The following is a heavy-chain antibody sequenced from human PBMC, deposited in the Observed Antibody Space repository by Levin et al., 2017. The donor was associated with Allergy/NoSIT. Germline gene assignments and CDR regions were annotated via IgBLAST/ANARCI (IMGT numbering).Heavy chain of an antibody. CDR3: ARGYTYGFAHAFDI. J-gene: IGHJ3*02. V-gene: IGHV4-59*08. CDR1: GDSVSFYY. Sequence: SETLSLTCTVSGDSVSFYYWSWIRQPPGKGLEWIGYIYYSGSTNYNPSLKSRVTISVDSSKSQFSLKMNSVTAADTAVYYCARGYTYGFAHAFDIWGQGTMVTVSS. CDR2: IYYSGST. D-gene: IGHD5-18*01.